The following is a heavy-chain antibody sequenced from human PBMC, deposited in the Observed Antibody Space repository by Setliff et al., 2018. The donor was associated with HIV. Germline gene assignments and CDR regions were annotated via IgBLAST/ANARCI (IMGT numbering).Heavy chain of an antibody. V-gene: IGHV4-61*09. CDR2: IYTTGRT. D-gene: IGHD2-15*01. CDR1: GDSIRSANYF. CDR3: AGLRPVVVY. Sequence: SETLSLTCTVSGDSIRSANYFWNWIRQPAGKGLEWIGHIYTTGRTNYNPSLKSRVTISLDTSKNQFFLRLSSVTAADTAVYYCAGLRPVVVYWGQGTLVTVSS. J-gene: IGHJ4*02.